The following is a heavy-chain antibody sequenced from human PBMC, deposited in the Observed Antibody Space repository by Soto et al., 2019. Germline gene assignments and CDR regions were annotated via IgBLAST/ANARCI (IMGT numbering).Heavy chain of an antibody. V-gene: IGHV3-7*01. CDR1: GFTFSSYW. Sequence: EVQLVESGGGLVQPGGSLRLSCAASGFTFSSYWMSWVRQAPGKGLEWVANIKQDGSEKYYVDSVKGRFTISRDNAKNLLYLQMNSLRAEDTAVYYCARKRAVAGYYYYYYGMDVWGQGTTVTVSS. J-gene: IGHJ6*02. D-gene: IGHD6-19*01. CDR3: ARKRAVAGYYYYYYGMDV. CDR2: IKQDGSEK.